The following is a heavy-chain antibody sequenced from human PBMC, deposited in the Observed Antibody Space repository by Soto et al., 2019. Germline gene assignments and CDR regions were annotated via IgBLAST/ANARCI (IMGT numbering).Heavy chain of an antibody. CDR2: IYYSGST. J-gene: IGHJ4*02. Sequence: SETLSLTCTVSGGSISSGDYYWSWIRQPPGKGLEWIGYIYYSGSTYYNPSLKSRVTISVDTSIGTAYLQWSGLKASDTAMYYCATQIGLHGVSRYFDYWGQGTLVTVS. CDR1: GGSISSGDYY. CDR3: ATQIGLHGVSRYFDY. D-gene: IGHD3-9*01. V-gene: IGHV4-30-4*01.